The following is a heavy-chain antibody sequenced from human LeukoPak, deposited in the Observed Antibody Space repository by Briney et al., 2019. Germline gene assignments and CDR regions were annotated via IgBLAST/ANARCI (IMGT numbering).Heavy chain of an antibody. V-gene: IGHV4-30-2*01. J-gene: IGHJ5*02. D-gene: IGHD6-6*01. CDR2: IYHSGST. CDR1: GGSISSGGYS. CDR3: ARGVGQPRDNGFDP. Sequence: QPSQTLSLTCGVSGGSISSGGYSWSWIRKPPGKGLEGIGYIYHSGSTYYNPSLKSRVTISVDRSKNQFSLKLSSVTAADTAVYYCARGVGQPRDNGFDPWGQGTLVTVSS.